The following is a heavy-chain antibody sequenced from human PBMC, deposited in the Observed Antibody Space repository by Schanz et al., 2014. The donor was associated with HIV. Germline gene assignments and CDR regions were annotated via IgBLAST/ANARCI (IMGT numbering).Heavy chain of an antibody. J-gene: IGHJ6*02. Sequence: QMQLVESGGCLVKPGGSLRLSCEGSGFTFSRYRMDWVRQAPGKGLECVAVISYDGSKKYYADSVKGRFTISRDNSKNTLFLQMNSLRAEDTAVYYCAKEWYYGSGSMDYGLDVWGQGTTVTVSS. D-gene: IGHD3-10*01. V-gene: IGHV3-30*18. CDR1: GFTFSRYR. CDR3: AKEWYYGSGSMDYGLDV. CDR2: ISYDGSKK.